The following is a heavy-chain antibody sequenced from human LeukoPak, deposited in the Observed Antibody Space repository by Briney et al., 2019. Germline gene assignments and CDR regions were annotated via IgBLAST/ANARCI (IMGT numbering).Heavy chain of an antibody. V-gene: IGHV1-69*13. CDR1: GGTFSSYA. Sequence: ASVKVSCKASGGTFSSYAISWVRQAPGQGLEWMGGIIPIFGTANYAQKFQGRVTITADESTSTACMELSSLRSEDTAVYYCARGDYGDPSHYYYYYGMDVWGQGTTVTVSS. D-gene: IGHD4-17*01. CDR3: ARGDYGDPSHYYYYYGMDV. CDR2: IIPIFGTA. J-gene: IGHJ6*02.